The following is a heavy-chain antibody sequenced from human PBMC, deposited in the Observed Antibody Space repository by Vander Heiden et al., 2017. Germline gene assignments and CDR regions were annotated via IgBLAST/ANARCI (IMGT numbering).Heavy chain of an antibody. CDR1: GFTFSNYW. Sequence: EVQLLESGGGLVQPGGSLRLSCVASGFTFSNYWLHLVRQAPGKGLVWVSRINIDGSSTSYADSVKGRFTISRDNAKNTLYLQMNSLRDEDTAVYSCARDVSWGRYDYWGRGTLVTASS. CDR2: INIDGSST. D-gene: IGHD7-27*01. J-gene: IGHJ4*02. V-gene: IGHV3-74*01. CDR3: ARDVSWGRYDY.